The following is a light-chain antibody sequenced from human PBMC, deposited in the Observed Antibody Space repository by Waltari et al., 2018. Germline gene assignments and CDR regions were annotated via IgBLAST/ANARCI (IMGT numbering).Light chain of an antibody. CDR3: QQYHNWPPWT. CDR1: QSVSTK. J-gene: IGKJ1*01. Sequence: EIVMTQSPATLSVSPGEGVTLSRRASQSVSTKLAWYQLKPGQAPRLLIYDASSRATGIPARFSGSGSGTEFTLTISSLQSEDFALYYCQQYHNWPPWTFGQGTKVEIK. V-gene: IGKV3D-15*01. CDR2: DAS.